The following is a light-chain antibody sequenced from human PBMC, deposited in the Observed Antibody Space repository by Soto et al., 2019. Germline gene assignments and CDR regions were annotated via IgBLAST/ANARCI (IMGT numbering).Light chain of an antibody. V-gene: IGLV2-14*01. CDR3: NSRASGTTYV. CDR2: EVS. Sequence: QSALTQPASVSGSPGQSITISCIGTSSDVGAYNYVSWYQQLPGKAPKLRIYEVSNRPSGISNRFSGSKSGNKASLTIYGLQTEDEADYYANSRASGTTYVFGTGTKLTVL. J-gene: IGLJ1*01. CDR1: SSDVGAYNY.